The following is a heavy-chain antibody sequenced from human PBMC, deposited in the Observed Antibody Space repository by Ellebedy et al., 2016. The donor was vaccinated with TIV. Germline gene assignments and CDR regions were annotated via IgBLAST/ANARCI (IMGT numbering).Heavy chain of an antibody. D-gene: IGHD5-24*01. J-gene: IGHJ4*02. CDR3: ARGQGRQKATDY. Sequence: SETLSLXXAVYGGSFSGYYWTWIRQPPGKGLEWIGEINHSGSTNYSPSLKSRVTMSVDTSKNQFSLKLTSVTAADTALYYCARGQGRQKATDYWGQGTRVTVSS. CDR1: GGSFSGYY. CDR2: INHSGST. V-gene: IGHV4-34*01.